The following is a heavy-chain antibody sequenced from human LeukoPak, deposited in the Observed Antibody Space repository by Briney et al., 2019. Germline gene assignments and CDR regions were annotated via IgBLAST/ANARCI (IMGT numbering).Heavy chain of an antibody. CDR2: ISYDGSNK. V-gene: IGHV3-30*04. CDR1: GFTFSSYA. Sequence: PGGSLRLSCAASGFTFSSYALHWVRQAPGKGLEWVAVISYDGSNKYYADSVKGRFTISRDNSKNTLYLQMNSLRAEDTAVYYCARVGSSGWYAYDYRGQGTLVTVSS. D-gene: IGHD6-19*01. CDR3: ARVGSSGWYAYDY. J-gene: IGHJ4*02.